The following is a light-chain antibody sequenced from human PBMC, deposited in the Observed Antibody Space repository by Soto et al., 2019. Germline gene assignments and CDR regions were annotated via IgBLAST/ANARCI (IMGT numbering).Light chain of an antibody. V-gene: IGKV1-5*03. J-gene: IGKJ1*01. CDR1: QTITSW. Sequence: DIQMTQSPSTLSASVGDRVATTGGASQTITSWLAWYQQKPGKAPNLLIHKASHLESGVPSRFSGSGSGTEFTLTISSLQPGDFATYYCQHYNTSPWTFGQGTKVDIK. CDR2: KAS. CDR3: QHYNTSPWT.